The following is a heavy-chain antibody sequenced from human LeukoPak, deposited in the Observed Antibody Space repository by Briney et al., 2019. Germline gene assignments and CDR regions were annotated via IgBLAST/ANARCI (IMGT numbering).Heavy chain of an antibody. Sequence: SETLSLTCTVSGYSISSGYYWGWIRQPPGRGLEWIGSIHHSGSTYYNPSLKSRVTISVDTSKNQFSLKLSSVTAADTAVYYCASHIYSSGWFGLGVPLDYWGQGTLVTVSS. J-gene: IGHJ4*02. CDR2: IHHSGST. CDR1: GYSISSGYY. V-gene: IGHV4-38-2*02. D-gene: IGHD6-19*01. CDR3: ASHIYSSGWFGLGVPLDY.